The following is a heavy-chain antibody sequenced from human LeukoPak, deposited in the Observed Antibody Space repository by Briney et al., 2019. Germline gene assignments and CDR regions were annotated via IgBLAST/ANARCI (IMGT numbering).Heavy chain of an antibody. CDR2: IIPIFGTA. V-gene: IGHV1-69*05. D-gene: IGHD5-24*01. J-gene: IGHJ4*02. CDR3: ARHDRDGYNSDY. Sequence: SVKVSCKASGYTFTSYYMHWVRQAPGQGLEWMGGIIPIFGTANYAQKFQGRVAITTDESTSTAYMELSSLRSEDTAVYYCARHDRDGYNSDYWGQGTLVTVSS. CDR1: GYTFTSYY.